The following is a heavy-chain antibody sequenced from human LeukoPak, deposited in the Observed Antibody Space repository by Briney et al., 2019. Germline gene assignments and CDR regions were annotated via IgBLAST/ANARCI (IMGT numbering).Heavy chain of an antibody. V-gene: IGHV3-33*01. J-gene: IGHJ6*02. CDR2: IWYDGSNK. Sequence: GGSLRLSCAASGFTFSSYGMHWVRQAPGKGLEWVAVIWYDGSNKYYADSVKGRFTISRDNSKNTLYLQMNSLRAEDTAVYYCARDFRASYGLFYYYYGMDAWGQGTTVTVSS. CDR1: GFTFSSYG. CDR3: ARDFRASYGLFYYYYGMDA. D-gene: IGHD5-18*01.